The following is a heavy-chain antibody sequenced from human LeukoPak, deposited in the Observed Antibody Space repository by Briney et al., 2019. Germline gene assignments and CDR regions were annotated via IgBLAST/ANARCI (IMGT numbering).Heavy chain of an antibody. D-gene: IGHD5-24*01. J-gene: IGHJ6*03. Sequence: PAGSLRLSCAASGFTFSSYAMSWVRQAPGKGLEWVSAISGSGGSTYYADSVKGRFTISRDNSKNTLYLQMNSLRAEDTAVYYCAKARRRVEMATIGDYYYYMDVWGKGTTVTVSS. CDR3: AKARRRVEMATIGDYYYYMDV. CDR1: GFTFSSYA. V-gene: IGHV3-23*01. CDR2: ISGSGGST.